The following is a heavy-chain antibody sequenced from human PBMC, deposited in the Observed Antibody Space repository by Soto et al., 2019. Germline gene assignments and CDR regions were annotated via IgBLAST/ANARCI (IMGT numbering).Heavy chain of an antibody. D-gene: IGHD6-19*01. CDR1: GFSFSTSA. Sequence: QEQLVESGGGVVQPGRSLRLSCAASGFSFSTSAMHWVRQPPGKGLEWVAVMAYDGSNKFYADSGKGPFTISRDNSHHTLYLQMNSLKAEDTAVYYCARDGDDSGSSGPACWGQGTRVSVSS. CDR2: MAYDGSNK. V-gene: IGHV3-30-3*01. J-gene: IGHJ4*02. CDR3: ARDGDDSGSSGPAC.